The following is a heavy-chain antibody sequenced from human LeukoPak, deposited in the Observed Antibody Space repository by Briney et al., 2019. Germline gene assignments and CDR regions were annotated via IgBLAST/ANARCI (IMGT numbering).Heavy chain of an antibody. CDR2: ISSSSSYI. Sequence: PGGSLRPSCAPSGFTFSSYSMNWARQAPGRGLESVSSISSSSSYIYYADSVKGRFTISRDNAKNSLYLQMNSLRAEDTAVYYCARDRSIVANDFWGQGTLVTVSS. J-gene: IGHJ4*02. D-gene: IGHD5-12*01. V-gene: IGHV3-21*01. CDR3: ARDRSIVANDF. CDR1: GFTFSSYS.